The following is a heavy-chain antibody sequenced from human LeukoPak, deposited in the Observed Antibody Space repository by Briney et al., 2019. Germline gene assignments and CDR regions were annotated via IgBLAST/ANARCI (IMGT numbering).Heavy chain of an antibody. CDR3: AGGDTAMVTGVY. V-gene: IGHV3-66*01. J-gene: IGHJ4*02. D-gene: IGHD5-18*01. CDR1: GFTVSGNY. Sequence: GGSLRLSCAASGFTVSGNYMSCVRQAPGKGLEWVSVIYSGRSTYYADSVKGRFTISRDNSKNTLYLQMNSLRAEDTAVYYCAGGDTAMVTGVYWGQGTLVTVSS. CDR2: IYSGRST.